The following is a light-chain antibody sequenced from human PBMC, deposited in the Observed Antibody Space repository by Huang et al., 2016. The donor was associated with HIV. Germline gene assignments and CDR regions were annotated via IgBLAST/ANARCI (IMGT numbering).Light chain of an antibody. CDR2: GAS. CDR1: QGVSTW. CDR3: QQANSFPFA. V-gene: IGKV1-12*01. J-gene: IGKJ5*01. Sequence: DIQMTQSPSSVSASVGDRITITCRASQGVSTWVAWYQQKPGKAPKLLIYGASTLQRGVPSRFSGSGSGTDFTLTISSLQPEDFATYYCQQANSFPFAFGQGTRLEMK.